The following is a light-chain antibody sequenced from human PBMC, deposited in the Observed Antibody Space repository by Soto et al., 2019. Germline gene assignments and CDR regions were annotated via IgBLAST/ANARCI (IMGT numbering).Light chain of an antibody. V-gene: IGKV3-20*01. CDR2: GAS. Sequence: EIVLTQSPGTLSLSPGKRATLSCRASRSVSSRYLAWYQQKPGQAPRLLIYGASSRATGIPDRFSGSGSGTDSTLTITGLEPDDCAVYHCHQYGYSPNTFGQGTKLEIK. CDR3: HQYGYSPNT. J-gene: IGKJ2*01. CDR1: RSVSSRY.